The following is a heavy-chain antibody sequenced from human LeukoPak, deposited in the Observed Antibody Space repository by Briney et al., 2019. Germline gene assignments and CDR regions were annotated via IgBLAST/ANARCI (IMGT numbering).Heavy chain of an antibody. V-gene: IGHV5-51*01. CDR2: IYPGDSET. Sequence: GESLKISCKGSGYSSGYSFANYWIAWVRQMPGKGLEWMGAIYPGDSETTYGPSLQGQVTISADKSTSTAYLQWNSLKASDTAIYYCAKAIRVTLIRGVAAESLDIWGQGTMVVVSS. CDR3: AKAIRVTLIRGVAAESLDI. CDR1: GYSFANYW. J-gene: IGHJ3*02. D-gene: IGHD3-10*01.